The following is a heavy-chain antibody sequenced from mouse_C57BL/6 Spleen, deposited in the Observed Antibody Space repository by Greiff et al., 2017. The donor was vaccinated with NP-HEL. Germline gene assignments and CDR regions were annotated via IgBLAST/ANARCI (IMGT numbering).Heavy chain of an antibody. CDR1: GYTFTSYW. D-gene: IGHD1-1*01. V-gene: IGHV1-55*01. J-gene: IGHJ3*01. Sequence: QVQLKQPGAELVKPGASVKMSCKASGYTFTSYWITWVKQRPGQGLEWIGDIYPGSGSTNYNEKFKSKATLTVDTSSSTAYRQLSSLTSEDSAVYYCARGEYYGSRIAYWGQGTLVTVSA. CDR3: ARGEYYGSRIAY. CDR2: IYPGSGST.